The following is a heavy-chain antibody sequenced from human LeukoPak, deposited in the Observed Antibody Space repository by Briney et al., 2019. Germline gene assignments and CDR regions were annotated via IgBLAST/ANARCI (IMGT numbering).Heavy chain of an antibody. CDR3: ARGETAMVARHYFDY. Sequence: GGSLRLSCAASGFTFSSYSMNWVRQAPGKGLEWVSSISSSSSYIYYADSVKGRFTISRDNAKNSLYLQMNSLRAEDTAVYYCARGETAMVARHYFDYWGQGTLVTVSS. V-gene: IGHV3-21*01. D-gene: IGHD5-18*01. CDR2: ISSSSSYI. CDR1: GFTFSSYS. J-gene: IGHJ4*02.